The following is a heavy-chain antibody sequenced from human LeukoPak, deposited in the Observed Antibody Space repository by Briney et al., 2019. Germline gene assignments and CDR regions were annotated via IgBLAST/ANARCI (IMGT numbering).Heavy chain of an antibody. CDR3: AKSYNGYESKPDY. CDR1: GFTFSSYA. J-gene: IGHJ4*02. CDR2: ISNSGGRT. V-gene: IGHV3-23*01. Sequence: QPGGSLGLSCAASGFTFSSYAMSWVRQAPGKGLEWVSSISNSGGRTFYTDSVKGRFTISRDSSKITLYLQMNSLRAEDTAVYYRAKSYNGYESKPDYWGQGTLVTVSS. D-gene: IGHD5-12*01.